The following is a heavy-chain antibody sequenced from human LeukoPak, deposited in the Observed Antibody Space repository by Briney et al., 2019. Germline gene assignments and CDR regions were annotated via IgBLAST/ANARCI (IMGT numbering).Heavy chain of an antibody. CDR3: AKVEYYYDSSGYYYAGYREYYFDY. J-gene: IGHJ4*02. V-gene: IGHV3-23*01. Sequence: GGTLRLSCAASGFTFSSYGMSWVRQAPGKGLEWVSAISGSGGSTYYADSVEGRFTISRDNSKNTLYLQMNSLRAEDTAVYYCAKVEYYYDSSGYYYAGYREYYFDYWGQGTLVTVSS. CDR2: ISGSGGST. D-gene: IGHD3-22*01. CDR1: GFTFSSYG.